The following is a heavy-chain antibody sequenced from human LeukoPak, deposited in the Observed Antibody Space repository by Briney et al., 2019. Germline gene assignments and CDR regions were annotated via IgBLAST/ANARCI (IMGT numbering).Heavy chain of an antibody. CDR1: GYTFTGYY. V-gene: IGHV1-2*02. CDR3: ARDMNEDWNPMYNWFDP. J-gene: IGHJ5*02. D-gene: IGHD1-1*01. Sequence: ASVKVSCKASGYTFTGYYMHWVRQAPGQGLEWMGWINPNGGGTNYAQKFQGRVTMTSDTSISTAYMELSRLRSDDTAVYYCARDMNEDWNPMYNWFDPWGQGTLVTVSS. CDR2: INPNGGGT.